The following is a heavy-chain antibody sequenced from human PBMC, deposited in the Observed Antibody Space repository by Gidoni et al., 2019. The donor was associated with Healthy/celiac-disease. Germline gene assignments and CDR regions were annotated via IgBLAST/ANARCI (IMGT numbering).Heavy chain of an antibody. V-gene: IGHV3-48*03. D-gene: IGHD6-19*01. CDR2: ISSSGSTI. J-gene: IGHJ4*02. Sequence: EVQLVESGGGVVQPGGSLRLSFAASGFTSSTYEMNWVRQAAGKGLEWVSYISSSGSTIYYADSVKGRFTISRDNAKNSLYLQMNSLRAEDTAVYYCARDLGTVAYHFDYWGQGTLVTVSS. CDR1: GFTSSTYE. CDR3: ARDLGTVAYHFDY.